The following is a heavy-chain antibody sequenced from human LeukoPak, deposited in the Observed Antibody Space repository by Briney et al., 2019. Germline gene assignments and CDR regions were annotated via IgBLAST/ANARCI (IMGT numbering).Heavy chain of an antibody. CDR1: GGSFSGYY. V-gene: IGHV4-34*01. CDR3: AVYCSGGSCYSGDY. J-gene: IGHJ4*02. CDR2: INQSGST. D-gene: IGHD2-15*01. Sequence: SETLSLTCAVYGGSFSGYYWSWIRQPPGKGLEWIGEINQSGSTNYNPSLKSRVTISVDTSKSQFSLKLSSVTAADTAVYYCAVYCSGGSCYSGDYWGQGTLVTVSS.